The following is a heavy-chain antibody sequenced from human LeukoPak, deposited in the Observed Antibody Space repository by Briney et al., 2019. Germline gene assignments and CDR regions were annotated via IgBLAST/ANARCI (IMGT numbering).Heavy chain of an antibody. J-gene: IGHJ4*02. V-gene: IGHV1-2*02. CDR1: GYTFTGHF. CDR3: AREPGPRVLYDSSGYLHF. D-gene: IGHD3-22*01. Sequence: ASVKVSCKASGYTFTGHFMHWVRQAPGQGLEWMGWINPNSGGTYYAQKFQGRVTMTRDTSISTAYMEMSRLISDDTAVYYCAREPGPRVLYDSSGYLHFWGQGSLVAV. CDR2: INPNSGGT.